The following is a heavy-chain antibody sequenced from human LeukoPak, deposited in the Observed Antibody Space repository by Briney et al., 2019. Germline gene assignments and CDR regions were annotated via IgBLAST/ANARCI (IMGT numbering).Heavy chain of an antibody. Sequence: GGSLRLPCAASGFTFNHYAMSWVRQAPGKGLDWISAITDSGGDTYYADSVEGRFTISRDNSKNTLDLQMSRLRAEDTAVYYCAKGSAASRPYSFDLWGQGTLVTVSS. CDR3: AKGSAASRPYSFDL. V-gene: IGHV3-23*01. J-gene: IGHJ4*02. CDR2: ITDSGGDT. CDR1: GFTFNHYA. D-gene: IGHD6-6*01.